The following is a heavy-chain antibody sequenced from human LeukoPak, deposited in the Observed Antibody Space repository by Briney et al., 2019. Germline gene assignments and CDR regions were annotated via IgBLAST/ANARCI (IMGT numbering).Heavy chain of an antibody. J-gene: IGHJ4*02. CDR2: IYYSGST. D-gene: IGHD6-19*01. CDR3: ARGEGIAVDFDY. CDR1: GGSISSYY. V-gene: IGHV4-59*12. Sequence: PSETLSLTCTVSGGSISSYYWSWIRQPPGKGLEWIGYIYYSGSTNYKPSLKSRVTISVDTSKNQFSLKLSSVTAADTAVYYCARGEGIAVDFDYWGQGTLVTVSS.